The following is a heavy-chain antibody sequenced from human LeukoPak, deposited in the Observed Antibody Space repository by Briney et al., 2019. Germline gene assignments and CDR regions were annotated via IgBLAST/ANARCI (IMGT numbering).Heavy chain of an antibody. V-gene: IGHV3-23*01. CDR3: ARRVSYSSVWYYFDS. CDR1: GFVFDVFA. J-gene: IGHJ4*02. D-gene: IGHD6-19*01. CDR2: LSSNGATT. Sequence: GESLRLSCVGSGFVFDVFAMTWVRQAPGKGLEWVSSLSSNGATTYYADSVKGRFTISRDNSKNTLYLEMNSLRAEDTALYYCARRVSYSSVWYYFDSWGQGTLVTVSS.